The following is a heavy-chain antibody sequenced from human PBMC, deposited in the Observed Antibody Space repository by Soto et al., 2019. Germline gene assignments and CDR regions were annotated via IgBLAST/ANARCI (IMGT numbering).Heavy chain of an antibody. CDR3: ARVMTGTYLDVFDS. V-gene: IGHV4-59*01. CDR2: IFYSGTT. CDR1: GGSINGYY. Sequence: LSLTCNVSGGSINGYYWSWIRQPPGKGLEWIGYIFYSGTTNYIPSLKSRVTMSVDTSKTQFSLKLRSATSADTAVYYCARVMTGTYLDVFDSWGQGTLVTVSS. D-gene: IGHD1-7*01. J-gene: IGHJ4*02.